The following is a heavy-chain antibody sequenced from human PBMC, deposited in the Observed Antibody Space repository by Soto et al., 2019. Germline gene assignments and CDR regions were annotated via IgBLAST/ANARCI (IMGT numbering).Heavy chain of an antibody. D-gene: IGHD5-18*01. J-gene: IGHJ5*02. CDR2: ISGSGGSI. Sequence: EVQLLESGGGLVQPGGSLRLSCAASGFTFSSCAMSWVRQAPGKGLEWVSDISGSGGSIYYADSVKGRFTISRDNSKNTLYLQMNSLRADDTAVYYCARGSGYSFGYTLWFDPWGQGTLVTVSS. CDR3: ARGSGYSFGYTLWFDP. CDR1: GFTFSSCA. V-gene: IGHV3-23*01.